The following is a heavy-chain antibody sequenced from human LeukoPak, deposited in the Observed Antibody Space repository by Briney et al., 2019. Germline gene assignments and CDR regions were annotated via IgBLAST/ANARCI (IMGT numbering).Heavy chain of an antibody. CDR3: ARGTADGYSYGRFDY. CDR2: IYYSGTT. J-gene: IGHJ4*02. CDR1: GGSISIYY. Sequence: SETLSLTCTVSGGSISIYYWGSIRQHPGKGLEWLGYIYYSGTTYYNPSLKSRVTFSVDTSKNQFSLKLNPVTAADTALYYCARGTADGYSYGRFDYWGQGTLVTVSS. V-gene: IGHV4-59*06. D-gene: IGHD5-18*01.